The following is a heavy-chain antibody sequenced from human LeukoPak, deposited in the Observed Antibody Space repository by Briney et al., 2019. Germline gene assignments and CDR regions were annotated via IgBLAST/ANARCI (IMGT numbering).Heavy chain of an antibody. Sequence: PSETLSLTCTVSGGSIGSSSYYWGWIRQPPGKGLEWIGSIYYSGTTYYNPSLKSRVTISVDTSKNQFSLKLSSVTAADTAVYYCARRSYSSGWDYYYHAMDVWGQGTTVTVSS. CDR3: ARRSYSSGWDYYYHAMDV. D-gene: IGHD6-19*01. CDR1: GGSIGSSSYY. V-gene: IGHV4-39*01. CDR2: IYYSGTT. J-gene: IGHJ6*02.